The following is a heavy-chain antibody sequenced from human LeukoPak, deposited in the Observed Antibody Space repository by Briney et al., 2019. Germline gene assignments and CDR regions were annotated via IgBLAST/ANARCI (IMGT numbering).Heavy chain of an antibody. CDR3: AKDISRNFVVVPAADY. CDR1: GFTFDDYA. Sequence: GGSLRLSCAASGFTFDDYAMHWVRQPPGKSLEWVALISGDGGSTYYADSVKGRFTVSRDNSKNSLYLQMNSLRTEDTALYYCAKDISRNFVVVPAADYWGQGTLVTVSS. D-gene: IGHD2-2*01. CDR2: ISGDGGST. V-gene: IGHV3-43*02. J-gene: IGHJ4*02.